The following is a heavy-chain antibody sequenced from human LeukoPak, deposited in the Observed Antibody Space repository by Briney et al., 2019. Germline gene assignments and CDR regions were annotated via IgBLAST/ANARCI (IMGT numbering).Heavy chain of an antibody. J-gene: IGHJ3*02. CDR3: AKDVADAARPSDAFDI. D-gene: IGHD6-6*01. Sequence: QAGRSLRLSCAASGFTFDDYAMHWVRQAPGKGLEWVSGISWNSGSIGYADSVKGRFTISRDNAKNSLYPQMNSLRAEDTALYYCAKDVADAARPSDAFDIWGQGTMVTVSS. V-gene: IGHV3-9*01. CDR2: ISWNSGSI. CDR1: GFTFDDYA.